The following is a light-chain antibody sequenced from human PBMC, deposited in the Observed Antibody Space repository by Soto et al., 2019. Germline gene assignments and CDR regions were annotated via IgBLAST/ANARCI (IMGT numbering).Light chain of an antibody. CDR1: SSDVGAYNY. J-gene: IGLJ2*01. Sequence: QSALTQPASVSGSPGQSITISCAGTSSDVGAYNYVSWYQQHPGKAPKLVIYEVGDRPSGVSNRFSGSKSGNTASLTISGLQAEDEADYYCQSYDSRLSGREVFGGGTKVTVL. CDR3: QSYDSRLSGREV. V-gene: IGLV2-14*01. CDR2: EVG.